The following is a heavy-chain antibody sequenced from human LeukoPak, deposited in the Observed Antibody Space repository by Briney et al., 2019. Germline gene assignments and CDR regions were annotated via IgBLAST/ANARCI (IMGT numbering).Heavy chain of an antibody. V-gene: IGHV4-30-4*01. D-gene: IGHD2-2*01. CDR2: IYYSRSN. CDR1: GGSISSGDFY. CDR3: ARELEYCSSTSCHKAFDI. Sequence: PSQTLSLTCTVSGGSISSGDFYWSWIRQPPGKGLEWIGYIYYSRSNYYNPSLKSRVTISVDTSKNQFSLKLGTVTAADTAVYYCARELEYCSSTSCHKAFDIWGQGTMVTVSS. J-gene: IGHJ3*02.